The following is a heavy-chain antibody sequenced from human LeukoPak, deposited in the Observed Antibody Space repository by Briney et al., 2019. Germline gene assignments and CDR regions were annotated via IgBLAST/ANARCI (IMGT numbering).Heavy chain of an antibody. D-gene: IGHD3-3*01. CDR2: VNPKTGGT. V-gene: IGHV1-2*02. Sequence: VGSVKVSCKAFGYSFTGYHLHWVRQAPRQGLEWMGWVNPKTGGTNYARKFQGRVTMTRDTSINTVNMELSRLTSDDTAVYYCAREFSSKLEWLAYVTGDDAFDVWGQGTMITVS. CDR1: GYSFTGYH. CDR3: AREFSSKLEWLAYVTGDDAFDV. J-gene: IGHJ3*01.